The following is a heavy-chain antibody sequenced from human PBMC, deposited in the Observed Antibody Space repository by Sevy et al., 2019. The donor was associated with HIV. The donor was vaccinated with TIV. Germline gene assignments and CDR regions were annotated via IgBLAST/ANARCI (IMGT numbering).Heavy chain of an antibody. V-gene: IGHV3-7*01. CDR3: ARSLDY. J-gene: IGHJ4*02. CDR1: GFTFRSYW. Sequence: GGSLGLSCVASGFTFRSYWMNWLRQAPGKGLEWVANINQDGSEKFYLDSVKGRFTISRDNAKNSVFLQMDSLRAEDTAVYYCARSLDYWGQGSLVTVSS. CDR2: INQDGSEK.